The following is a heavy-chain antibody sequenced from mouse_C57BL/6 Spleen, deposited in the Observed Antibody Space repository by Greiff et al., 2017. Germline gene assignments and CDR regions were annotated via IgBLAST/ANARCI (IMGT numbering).Heavy chain of an antibody. CDR3: AREDYDPYAMDY. Sequence: VKLVESGPELVKPGASVKISCKASGYAFSSSWMNWVKQRPGTGLEWIGRIYPGDGDTNYNGKFKGKATLTADKSSSTAYMQLSSLTSEDSAVYFCAREDYDPYAMDYWGQGTSVTVSS. D-gene: IGHD2-4*01. CDR2: IYPGDGDT. V-gene: IGHV1-82*01. J-gene: IGHJ4*01. CDR1: GYAFSSSW.